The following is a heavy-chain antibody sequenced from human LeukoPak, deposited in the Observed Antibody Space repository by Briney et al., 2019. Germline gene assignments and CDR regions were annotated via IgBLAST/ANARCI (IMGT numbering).Heavy chain of an antibody. J-gene: IGHJ4*02. D-gene: IGHD3-10*01. CDR2: VYYSGRT. V-gene: IGHV4-59*08. Sequence: SETLSLTCTVSGDSISSYYWSWLWQPPGKRLEWIGHVYYSGRTTYNPSLRSRLTISVDTSTSQLSLKLSSVTAADTAVYYCARHKPTGSYPLEVWGQGTLVTVSS. CDR1: GDSISSYY. CDR3: ARHKPTGSYPLEV.